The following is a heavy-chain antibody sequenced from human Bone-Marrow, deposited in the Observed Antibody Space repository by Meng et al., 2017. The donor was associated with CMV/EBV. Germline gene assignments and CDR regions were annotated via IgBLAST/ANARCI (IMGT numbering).Heavy chain of an antibody. Sequence: SSCYWGWIRQPPGQGLEWIGNVYYTRSTYYNPSLKSRVTISVDTSKNQFSLRLTSVTAADTAVYYCARSPLDYGDYLDQTEYFQHWGQGTLVTVSS. V-gene: IGHV4-39*01. D-gene: IGHD4-17*01. J-gene: IGHJ1*01. CDR2: VYYTRST. CDR3: ARSPLDYGDYLDQTEYFQH. CDR1: SSCY.